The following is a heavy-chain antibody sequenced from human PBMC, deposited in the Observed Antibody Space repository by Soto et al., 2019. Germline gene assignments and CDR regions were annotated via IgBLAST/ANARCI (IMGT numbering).Heavy chain of an antibody. Sequence: QVQLVQSGAEVKNPGSSVKVSCKASGGTFSSYAISWVRQAPGQGLEWMGGIIPIFGTANYAQKFQGRVTIPADESTSTAYMELSSLRSEDTAVYYCARESPRRVGVVIDAFDIWGQGTMVTVSS. CDR1: GGTFSSYA. CDR2: IIPIFGTA. J-gene: IGHJ3*02. V-gene: IGHV1-69*01. D-gene: IGHD3-3*01. CDR3: ARESPRRVGVVIDAFDI.